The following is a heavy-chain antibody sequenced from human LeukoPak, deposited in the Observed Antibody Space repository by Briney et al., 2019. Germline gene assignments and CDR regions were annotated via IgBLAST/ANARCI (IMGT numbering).Heavy chain of an antibody. CDR2: IYSSGNT. CDR1: GDSFSAYY. D-gene: IGHD2-8*01. Sequence: KPSETLSLTCTVSGDSFSAYYWSWIRQPPGRGLEWIGYIYSSGNTNYNPSLKSRVTISVGTSKKQHSLKLTSVTAADTAVYYCAIHTNVDISSFMDVWGKGTTVTVSS. V-gene: IGHV4-4*09. J-gene: IGHJ6*03. CDR3: AIHTNVDISSFMDV.